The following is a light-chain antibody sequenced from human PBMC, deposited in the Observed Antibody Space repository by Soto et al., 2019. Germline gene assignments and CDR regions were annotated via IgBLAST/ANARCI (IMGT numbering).Light chain of an antibody. J-gene: IGLJ1*01. CDR2: DVY. CDR1: SDDVGHYNY. CDR3: CSYAGTYSYV. V-gene: IGLV2-11*01. Sequence: QSALTQPASVSGSPGQSITISCTGTSDDVGHYNYVSWYQQHPGKAPKLMIYDVYKRPSGVPDRFSGSKSGNTASLTISGLQAEDEADYYCCSYAGTYSYVFGTGTKVTVL.